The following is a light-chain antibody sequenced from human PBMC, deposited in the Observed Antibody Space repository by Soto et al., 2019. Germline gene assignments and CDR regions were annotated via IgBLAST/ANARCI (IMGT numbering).Light chain of an antibody. CDR1: QTISTY. Sequence: DIQMTQSPSSLSASVGDRVTSTCRASQTISTYLNWYQQEPGKAPKLPIYAASSLQSGVPSRFSGSGSGTDFTLTISSLQPEDFAAYYCQQSHGIPYTFGQGKKLEIK. J-gene: IGKJ2*01. V-gene: IGKV1-39*01. CDR2: AAS. CDR3: QQSHGIPYT.